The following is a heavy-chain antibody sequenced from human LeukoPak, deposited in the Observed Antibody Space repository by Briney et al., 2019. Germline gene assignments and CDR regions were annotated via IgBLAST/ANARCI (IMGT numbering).Heavy chain of an antibody. CDR1: GLTFSSYW. CDR3: ARAAYYYDSSGYNEAFDI. V-gene: IGHV3-74*01. CDR2: INSDGSST. D-gene: IGHD3-22*01. Sequence: GGSLRLSCAASGLTFSSYWMHWVRQAPGKGLVWVSRINSDGSSTSYADSVKGRFTISRDNAKNTLYLQMNSLRAEDTAVYYCARAAYYYDSSGYNEAFDIWGQGTMVAVSS. J-gene: IGHJ3*02.